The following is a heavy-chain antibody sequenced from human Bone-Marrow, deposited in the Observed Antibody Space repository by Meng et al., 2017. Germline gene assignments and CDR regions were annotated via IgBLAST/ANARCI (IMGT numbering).Heavy chain of an antibody. CDR2: IYYSGST. CDR1: GGSISSGGYY. Sequence: SETLSLTCTVSGGSISSGGYYWSWIRQHPGKGLEWIGYIYYSGSTYYNPSLKSRLTISVDTSQNQFSLNLNSVTAADTAVYYCARNRGYDSSGCDTWGQGTLVTVSS. D-gene: IGHD3-22*01. V-gene: IGHV4-31*03. J-gene: IGHJ5*02. CDR3: ARNRGYDSSGCDT.